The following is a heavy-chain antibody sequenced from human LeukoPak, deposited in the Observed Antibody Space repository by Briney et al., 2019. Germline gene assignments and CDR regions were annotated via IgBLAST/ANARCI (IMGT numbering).Heavy chain of an antibody. V-gene: IGHV3-30*04. Sequence: PGGSLRLSCAASGFTFSSYAMHWVRQAPGKGLEWVAVISYSGGDNKYYADSVKGRFTISRDNSKNTLYLQMNTLRDEDTAVYYCAKGGIVVATDSWFDPWGQGTLVTVSS. CDR2: ISYSGGDNK. CDR3: AKGGIVVATDSWFDP. J-gene: IGHJ5*02. D-gene: IGHD2-2*01. CDR1: GFTFSSYA.